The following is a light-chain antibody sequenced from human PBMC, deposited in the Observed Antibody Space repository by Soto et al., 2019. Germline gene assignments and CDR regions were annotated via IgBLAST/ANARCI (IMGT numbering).Light chain of an antibody. CDR1: SSDVGGYNY. CDR3: CSYGGSYTWV. Sequence: QSALTQPRSVSGSPGQSVTISCTGTSSDVGGYNYVSWYQQHPGKAPKLMIYDVSKRPSGVTDRFSGSKSGNTASLTISGLQAEDEADYYCCSYGGSYTWVFGGGTKVTVL. J-gene: IGLJ3*02. CDR2: DVS. V-gene: IGLV2-11*01.